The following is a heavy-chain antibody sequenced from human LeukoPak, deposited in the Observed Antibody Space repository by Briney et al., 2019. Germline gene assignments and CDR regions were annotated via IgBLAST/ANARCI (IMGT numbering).Heavy chain of an antibody. V-gene: IGHV3-30*18. D-gene: IGHD3-3*01. Sequence: PGGSLRLSCAASGFTFSNYGMHWVRQAPGKGLEWVAVISYDGSNKYYADSVKGRFTISRDNSKNTLNLQMNSLRAEDTAVYYCAKGGGAGGYDFWSGAYYYGMDVWGQGTTVTVSS. CDR1: GFTFSNYG. CDR3: AKGGGAGGYDFWSGAYYYGMDV. CDR2: ISYDGSNK. J-gene: IGHJ6*02.